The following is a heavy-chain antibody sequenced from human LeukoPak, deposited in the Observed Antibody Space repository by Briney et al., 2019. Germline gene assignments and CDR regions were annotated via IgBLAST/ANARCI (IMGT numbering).Heavy chain of an antibody. CDR3: LKGGCATIRHPKH. D-gene: IGHD5-24*01. V-gene: IGHV3-64D*08. J-gene: IGHJ4*02. CDR2: INDDGSLT. CDR1: GFTFRSHA. Sequence: PGGSLRLSCSAAGFTFRSHAMNWIRQAPGKGLEYVSTINDDGSLTYYADSVKGRFTISRDNSKNTVYLQMNNLRPDDSAVYNFLKGGCATIRHPKHGGRGTQVSVSS.